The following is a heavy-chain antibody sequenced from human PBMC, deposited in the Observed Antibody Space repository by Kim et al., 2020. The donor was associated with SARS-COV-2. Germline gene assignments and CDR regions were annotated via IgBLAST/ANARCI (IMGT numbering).Heavy chain of an antibody. V-gene: IGHV3-33*01. D-gene: IGHD6-19*01. CDR2: IWYDGSNK. Sequence: GGSLRLSCAASGFTFSSYGMHWVRQAPGKGLEWVAVIWYDGSNKYYADSVKGRFTISRDNSKNTLYLQMNSLRAEDTAVYYCARVVSAVAGHNYGMDVWGQGTTVTISS. CDR1: GFTFSSYG. J-gene: IGHJ6*02. CDR3: ARVVSAVAGHNYGMDV.